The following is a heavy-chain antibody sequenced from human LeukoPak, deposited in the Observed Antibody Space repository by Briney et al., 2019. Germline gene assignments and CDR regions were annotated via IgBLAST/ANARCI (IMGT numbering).Heavy chain of an antibody. D-gene: IGHD6-19*01. J-gene: IGHJ6*03. CDR2: INGGGNTT. Sequence: PGGSLRLSCAASGFAFSSFAMGWVRQSPGKGLEWLSTINGGGNTTFYSDSVKGRFTISRDNSKNTLYLHMDSLRPDDTATYYCTKELHVAVAVGDYYYFYMDVWGRGTAVTVSS. V-gene: IGHV3-23*01. CDR3: TKELHVAVAVGDYYYFYMDV. CDR1: GFAFSSFA.